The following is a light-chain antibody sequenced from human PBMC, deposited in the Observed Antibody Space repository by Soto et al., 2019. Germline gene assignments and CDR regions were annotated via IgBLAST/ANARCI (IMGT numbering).Light chain of an antibody. J-gene: IGLJ1*01. CDR3: GTWDSSLIAGV. CDR2: DDS. V-gene: IGLV1-51*01. Sequence: QSVLTQPPSVSAAPGQKVTISCSGSSSNFTRSYVSRCAQLKSTAPKLLIYDDSNRPSGIPDRFSGSKSGTSATLGIYGLQTEDEADYYCGTWDSSLIAGVFGTGTKVTVL. CDR1: SSNFTRSY.